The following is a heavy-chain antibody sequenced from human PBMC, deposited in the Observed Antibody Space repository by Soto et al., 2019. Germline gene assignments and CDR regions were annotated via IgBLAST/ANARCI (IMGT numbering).Heavy chain of an antibody. CDR3: AREHKVVNDFEF. J-gene: IGHJ4*02. D-gene: IGHD2-15*01. CDR2: IYSSGAT. CDR1: GASISSYY. V-gene: IGHV4-4*07. Sequence: QVQLQESGPGLVKPSDTLSLSCTAPGASISSYYWNWIRQPAGKGLEWIGRIYSSGATNYNPSLKSRVTMSTDTSTNHFSLRLTSVTPADTAVYYCAREHKVVNDFEFWGQGILVTVSS.